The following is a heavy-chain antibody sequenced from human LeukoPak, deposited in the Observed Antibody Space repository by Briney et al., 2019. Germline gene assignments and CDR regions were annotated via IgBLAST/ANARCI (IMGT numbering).Heavy chain of an antibody. V-gene: IGHV3-23*01. Sequence: GGSLRLPCAASGFTFSSYAMSWVRQAPGKGLEWVSAISGSGGSTYYADSVKGRFTISRDNSKNTLYLQMNSLRAEDTAVYYCARERYSSSWYGGAFDIWGQGTMVTVSS. CDR2: ISGSGGST. J-gene: IGHJ3*02. D-gene: IGHD6-13*01. CDR3: ARERYSSSWYGGAFDI. CDR1: GFTFSSYA.